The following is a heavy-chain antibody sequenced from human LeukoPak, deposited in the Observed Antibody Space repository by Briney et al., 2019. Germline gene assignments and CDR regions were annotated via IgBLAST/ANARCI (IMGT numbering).Heavy chain of an antibody. J-gene: IGHJ4*02. V-gene: IGHV3-64*01. CDR3: ARGGSGSYYQDY. D-gene: IGHD3-10*01. CDR1: GFTFSSYA. CDR2: ISSNGGST. Sequence: GGSLRLSCAASGFTFSSYAMHWVRQAPGKGLEYVSAISSNGGSTYYANSVKGRFTISRDNSKNTLYLQMGSLRAEDMAVYYCARGGSGSYYQDYWGQGTLVTVS.